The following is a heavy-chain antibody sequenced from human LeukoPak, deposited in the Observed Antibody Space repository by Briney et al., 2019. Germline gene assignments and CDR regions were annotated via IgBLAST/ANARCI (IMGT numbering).Heavy chain of an antibody. Sequence: ASVTVSFKASGGTFINYAISWVRQAPGQGREWMGGIIPIFGTANYAQKFQVRVTITADKSTSTAYMELSSLRSEDTAVYYCARDTTVVTPMDYYYYMDVWGKGTTVTVSS. J-gene: IGHJ6*03. D-gene: IGHD4-23*01. CDR1: GGTFINYA. CDR2: IIPIFGTA. V-gene: IGHV1-69*06. CDR3: ARDTTVVTPMDYYYYMDV.